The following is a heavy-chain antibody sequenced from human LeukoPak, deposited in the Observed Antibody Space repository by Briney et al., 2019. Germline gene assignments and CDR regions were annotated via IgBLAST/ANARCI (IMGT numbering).Heavy chain of an antibody. D-gene: IGHD3-22*01. CDR1: GFTFSSYE. Sequence: GGSLRLSCAASGFTFSSYEMNWVRQAPGKGLEWVSYISSSGSTIYYADSVKGRFTISRDNSKNTLYLQMNSLRAEDTAVYYCAKGAYRPYYYDSSGYYYYFDYWGQGTLVTVSS. CDR2: ISSSGSTI. J-gene: IGHJ4*02. V-gene: IGHV3-48*03. CDR3: AKGAYRPYYYDSSGYYYYFDY.